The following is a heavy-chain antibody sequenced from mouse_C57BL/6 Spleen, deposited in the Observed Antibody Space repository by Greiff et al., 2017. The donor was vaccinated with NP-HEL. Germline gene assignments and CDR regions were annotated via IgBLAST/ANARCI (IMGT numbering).Heavy chain of an antibody. CDR1: GYTFTSYW. CDR2: IHPNSGST. Sequence: QVQLQQPGAELVKPGASVKLSCKASGYTFTSYWMHWVKQRPGQGLEWIGMIHPNSGSTNYNEKFKSKATLTVDKSSSTAYMQLSSLTSEDSAVYYCTREDYGSIFGYWGQGATLTVS. CDR3: TREDYGSIFGY. V-gene: IGHV1-64*01. J-gene: IGHJ2*01. D-gene: IGHD1-1*01.